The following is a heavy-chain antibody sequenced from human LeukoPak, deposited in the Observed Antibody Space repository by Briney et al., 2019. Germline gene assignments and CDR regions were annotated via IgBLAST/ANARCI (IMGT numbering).Heavy chain of an antibody. J-gene: IGHJ4*02. D-gene: IGHD6-19*01. CDR2: LSYDGSNK. Sequence: GRSLRLSCAASGFTFSSYGMHWVRQAPGKGLEWVAILSYDGSNKYYADSVKGRFTISRDNSKNALYLQMNSLRAEDTAVYYCARDVQAGPGYWGQGTLVTVSS. CDR1: GFTFSSYG. V-gene: IGHV3-30*03. CDR3: ARDVQAGPGY.